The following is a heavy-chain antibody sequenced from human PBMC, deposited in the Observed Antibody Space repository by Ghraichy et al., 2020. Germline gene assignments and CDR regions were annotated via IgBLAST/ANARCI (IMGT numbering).Heavy chain of an antibody. CDR2: ISHSGRT. V-gene: IGHV4-34*01. D-gene: IGHD3-16*01. CDR1: GGSLSDYF. CDR3: VGGNDYTWGLGEP. J-gene: IGHJ5*02. Sequence: SQTLSLTCDVFGGSLSDYFWSWIRQPPGKGLEWIGEISHSGRTYYNPSLRSRVTLSVDASKNQFSLKLGSVTAADTALYFCVGGNDYTWGLGEPWVQGTSVTVSS.